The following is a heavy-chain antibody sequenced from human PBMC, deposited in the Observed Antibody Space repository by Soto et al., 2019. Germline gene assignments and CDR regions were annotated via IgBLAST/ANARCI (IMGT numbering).Heavy chain of an antibody. Sequence: EMQLVESGGGLVQPGGSLKLSCAASGFTFSGSPMHWVRQASGKGLEWVGRIRSKANTYATAYAASVTGRFTICRDDSKNTAYLQMNSLKTEDTAVYYCVRQYAEGYRRYRWFDPWGQGTLVTGSS. CDR3: VRQYAEGYRRYRWFDP. J-gene: IGHJ5*02. CDR1: GFTFSGSP. D-gene: IGHD1-1*01. V-gene: IGHV3-73*02. CDR2: IRSKANTYAT.